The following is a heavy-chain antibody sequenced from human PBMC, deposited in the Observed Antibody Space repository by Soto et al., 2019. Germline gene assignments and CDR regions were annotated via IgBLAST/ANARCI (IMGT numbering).Heavy chain of an antibody. V-gene: IGHV1-69*13. J-gene: IGHJ6*02. CDR2: IIPIFGKP. Sequence: GASVKLSCEARGGRFRTSAISWVRQAPGQGLEWVGGIIPIFGKPRYGQKFQGRVTITADESTTTAYMDLSNLRVEDTAVYYCARDPQGIAVDHSYYYGMDVWGQGTTVTVSS. D-gene: IGHD6-19*01. CDR1: GGRFRTSA. CDR3: ARDPQGIAVDHSYYYGMDV.